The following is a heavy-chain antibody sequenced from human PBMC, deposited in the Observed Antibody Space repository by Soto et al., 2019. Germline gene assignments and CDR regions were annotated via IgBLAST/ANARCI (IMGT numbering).Heavy chain of an antibody. J-gene: IGHJ4*02. CDR2: ISSNGGST. D-gene: IGHD5-18*01. V-gene: IGHV3-64D*08. CDR3: VKGEERIQLWRAFDY. CDR1: GFTFSSYA. Sequence: GGSLRLSCSASGFTFSSYAMHWVRQAPGKGLEYVSAISSNGGSTYYADSVKGRFTISRDNSKNTLYLQMSSLRAEDTAVYYCVKGEERIQLWRAFDYWGQGTLVTVSS.